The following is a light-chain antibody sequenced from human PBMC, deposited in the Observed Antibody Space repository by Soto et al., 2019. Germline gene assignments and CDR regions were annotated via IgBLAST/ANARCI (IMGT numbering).Light chain of an antibody. J-gene: IGKJ1*01. CDR3: QPYNNWPPDRT. CDR1: QSGGSK. CDR2: GSS. V-gene: IGKV3-15*01. Sequence: EIVMTQSPATLSVSPGERATLSCRASQSGGSKLAWYQQKPGQAPRLLIYGSSTRATGIPARFSGSGSGTEFTLTISSLQSEDFAISFCQPYNNWPPDRTFGQGTKVEIK.